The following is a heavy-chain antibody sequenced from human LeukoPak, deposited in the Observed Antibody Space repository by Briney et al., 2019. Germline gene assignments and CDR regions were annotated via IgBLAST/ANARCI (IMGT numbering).Heavy chain of an antibody. CDR1: GGTFSSYA. V-gene: IGHV1-69*05. CDR2: IIPIFGTA. Sequence: ASVKVSCKASGGTFSSYAISWVRQAPGQGLEWMGGIIPIFGTANYAQKFQGRVTITTDESTSTAYMELSSLRSEDTAVYYCARNDIVVVPALYYWGQGTLVTVSS. D-gene: IGHD2-2*01. J-gene: IGHJ4*02. CDR3: ARNDIVVVPALYY.